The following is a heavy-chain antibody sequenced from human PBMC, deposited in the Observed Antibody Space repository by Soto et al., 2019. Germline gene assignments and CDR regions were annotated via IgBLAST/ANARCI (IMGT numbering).Heavy chain of an antibody. CDR1: GGSISSSSYY. J-gene: IGHJ2*01. CDR3: ARDIVVVVAALKNWYFDL. D-gene: IGHD2-15*01. Sequence: QLQLQESGPGLVKPSETLSLTCTVSGGSISSSSYYWGWIRQPPGKGLEWIGSIYYSGSTYYNPSLKSRIIISVDTSKNQFSLKLIYVTAADTAVYYCARDIVVVVAALKNWYFDLWGRGTLVTVSS. CDR2: IYYSGST. V-gene: IGHV4-39*01.